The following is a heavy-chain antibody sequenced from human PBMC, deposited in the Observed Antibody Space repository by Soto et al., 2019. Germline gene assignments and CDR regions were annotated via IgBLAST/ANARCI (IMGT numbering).Heavy chain of an antibody. Sequence: GGSLRLSCTASGFTFGTNALSWVRQDPGKGLEWVSAISASGSTTYYADSVKGRFTVSRDNSENTLYLQMNSLRVEDTALYYCAKGYSGSSRFDYWGQGTLVTVSS. D-gene: IGHD6-6*01. CDR2: ISASGSTT. CDR3: AKGYSGSSRFDY. V-gene: IGHV3-23*01. CDR1: GFTFGTNA. J-gene: IGHJ4*02.